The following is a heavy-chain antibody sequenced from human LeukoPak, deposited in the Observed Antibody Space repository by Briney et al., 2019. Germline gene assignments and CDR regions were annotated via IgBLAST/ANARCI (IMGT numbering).Heavy chain of an antibody. CDR1: GFTFGSYG. CDR2: ITPNADRT. D-gene: IGHD3-22*01. CDR3: AIMHGYYDGSGYWVQ. Sequence: GGSLRLSCAASGFTFGSYGMSWVRQAPGKGLEWVAFITPNADRTSYADSVEGRFTISRDNPRNTLYMQMNSLRDEDTALYYCAIMHGYYDGSGYWVQWGQGTLVTVSS. V-gene: IGHV3-23*01. J-gene: IGHJ1*01.